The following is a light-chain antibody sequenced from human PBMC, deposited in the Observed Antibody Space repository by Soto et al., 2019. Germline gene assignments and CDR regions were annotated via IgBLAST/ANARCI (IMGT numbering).Light chain of an antibody. CDR1: SSDVGGYNY. Sequence: QSALTQPASVSGSPGQSITISCTGTSSDVGGYNYVSWYQQHPGKAPKFMIYDVSNRPSGVSNRFSGSKSGNTASLTISGLQAEDEADYYCSSYTSSSTRGHVVFGGGTKLTVL. V-gene: IGLV2-14*01. CDR2: DVS. J-gene: IGLJ2*01. CDR3: SSYTSSSTRGHVV.